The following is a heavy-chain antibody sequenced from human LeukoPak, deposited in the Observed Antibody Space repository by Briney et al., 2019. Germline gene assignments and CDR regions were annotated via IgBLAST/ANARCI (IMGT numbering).Heavy chain of an antibody. D-gene: IGHD6-19*01. CDR2: IIPIFGTA. CDR1: GGTFSNYA. J-gene: IGHJ1*01. V-gene: IGHV1-69*13. CDR3: ARILSSSWYEYFHH. Sequence: GASVKVSCKASGGTFSNYAISWVRPAPGKGLEWMGAIIPIFGTANYAQKFQGRVTITADESTSTAYMELSSLRSEDTAVYYCARILSSSWYEYFHHWGQGTLVTVSS.